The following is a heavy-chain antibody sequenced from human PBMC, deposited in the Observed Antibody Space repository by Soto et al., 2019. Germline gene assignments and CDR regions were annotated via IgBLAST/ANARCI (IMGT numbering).Heavy chain of an antibody. CDR2: ISGSGSYI. J-gene: IGHJ6*02. Sequence: VQLLESGGGLVQPGGSLRLSCAASGFTFSNYAMSWVRQAPGKGLEWVSAISGSGSYIYYADSVKGRFTISRDNAKNSLYLQMNSLRAEDTAVYYCARDGRGRTYYYDSSGYYYYYYGMDVWGQGTTVTVSS. CDR3: ARDGRGRTYYYDSSGYYYYYYGMDV. D-gene: IGHD3-22*01. V-gene: IGHV3-21*01. CDR1: GFTFSNYA.